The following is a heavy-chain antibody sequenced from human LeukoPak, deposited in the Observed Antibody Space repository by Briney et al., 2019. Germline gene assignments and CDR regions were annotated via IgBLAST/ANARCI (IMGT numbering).Heavy chain of an antibody. Sequence: GGSLRLSCAASGFTFSSYGMHWVRQAPGKGLEWVAVISYDGSNKYYADSVKGRFTISRDNSKNTLYLQMNSLRAEDTAVYYCARREESLDYWGQGTLVTVSS. J-gene: IGHJ4*02. CDR2: ISYDGSNK. CDR1: GFTFSSYG. V-gene: IGHV3-30*03. CDR3: ARREESLDY.